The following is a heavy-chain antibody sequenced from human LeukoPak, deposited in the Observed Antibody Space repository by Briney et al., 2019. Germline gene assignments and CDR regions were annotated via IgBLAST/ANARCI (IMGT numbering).Heavy chain of an antibody. CDR3: ARERTAAALDY. V-gene: IGHV3-48*01. D-gene: IGHD6-25*01. CDR2: ISSSSSTI. J-gene: IGHJ4*02. CDR1: GFTFSSYS. Sequence: GGSLRLSCAASGFTFSSYSMNWVRQAPGKGLEWVSYISSSSSTIYYADSVKGRFTISRDNAKNSLYLQMNSLRAEDTAVYYCARERTAAALDYWGQGTLVTVSS.